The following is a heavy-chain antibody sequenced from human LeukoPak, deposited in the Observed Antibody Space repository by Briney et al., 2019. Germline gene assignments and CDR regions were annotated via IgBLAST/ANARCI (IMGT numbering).Heavy chain of an antibody. CDR2: IYYSGST. Sequence: KPSETLSLTCTVSGGSISSSSYYWGWIRQPPGKGLEWIGSIYYSGSTYYNPSLKSRVTISVDTSKNQFSLKLSSVTAADTAVYYCARRSLYSSSSYFDYWGQVTLVTVSS. D-gene: IGHD6-6*01. J-gene: IGHJ4*02. CDR1: GGSISSSSYY. CDR3: ARRSLYSSSSYFDY. V-gene: IGHV4-39*01.